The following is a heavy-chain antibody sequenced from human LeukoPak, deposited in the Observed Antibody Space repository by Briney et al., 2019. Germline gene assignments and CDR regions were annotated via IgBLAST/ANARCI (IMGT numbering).Heavy chain of an antibody. CDR2: IYYSGST. V-gene: IGHV4-59*08. Sequence: SETLSLTCTVSGGSLTHYYWTWIRQSPGRRPEWIGYIYYSGSTHYNPSLKSRVTISVDTSKNQFSLKLSSVTAADTAVYYCASDSSGYYYGWGQGTLVTVSS. D-gene: IGHD3-22*01. CDR3: ASDSSGYYYG. J-gene: IGHJ4*02. CDR1: GGSLTHYY.